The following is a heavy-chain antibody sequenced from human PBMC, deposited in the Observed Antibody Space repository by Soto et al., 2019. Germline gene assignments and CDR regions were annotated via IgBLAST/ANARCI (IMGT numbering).Heavy chain of an antibody. V-gene: IGHV4-34*01. CDR3: ARAGAALVRGSIGGFAY. Sequence: QVHLQQWGAGLLKPSETLSLTCAVNGGAFNGYYWTWIRQSPGKGLQWIGEINHSGTVDYNPSLKSRVTFSIDTSKNQFSLTLTSVTAADTAVYYGARAGAALVRGSIGGFAYWGQGTLVTVSS. D-gene: IGHD3-10*01. CDR1: GGAFNGYY. J-gene: IGHJ4*02. CDR2: INHSGTV.